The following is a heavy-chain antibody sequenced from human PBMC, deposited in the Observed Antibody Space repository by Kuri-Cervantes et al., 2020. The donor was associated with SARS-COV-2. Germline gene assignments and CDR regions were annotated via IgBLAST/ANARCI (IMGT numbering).Heavy chain of an antibody. CDR2: ISYDGSNK. V-gene: IGHV3-30*18. CDR3: AKDSGYYNSSGYYRY. Sequence: GGSLRLSCAASGFTFSSYGMHWVRQAPGKGLEWVAVISYDGSNKYYADSVKGRFTISRDNYKNTLYLQMNSLRAEDTAVYYCAKDSGYYNSSGYYRYWCQETLVTVSS. D-gene: IGHD3-22*01. CDR1: GFTFSSYG. J-gene: IGHJ4*02.